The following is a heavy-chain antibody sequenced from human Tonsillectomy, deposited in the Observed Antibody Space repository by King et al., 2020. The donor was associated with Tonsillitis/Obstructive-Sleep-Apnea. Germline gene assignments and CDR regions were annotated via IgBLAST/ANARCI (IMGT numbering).Heavy chain of an antibody. CDR3: TTYQIVVGGAYFDY. J-gene: IGHJ4*02. Sequence: VQLVESGGGLVKPGGSLRLSCAASGFTFSHAWMTWVRQAPGKGLKWVGRIKSKTHGGTTDYAAPVQGRFTISRDDSKNTLYLQMNSLKTEDTAVYYCTTYQIVVGGAYFDYWGRGTLVTVSS. CDR1: GFTFSHAW. D-gene: IGHD3-22*01. V-gene: IGHV3-15*01. CDR2: IKSKTHGGTT.